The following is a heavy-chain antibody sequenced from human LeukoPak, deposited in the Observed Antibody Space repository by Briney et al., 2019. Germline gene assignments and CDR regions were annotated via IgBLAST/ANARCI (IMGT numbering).Heavy chain of an antibody. CDR1: GFTFSSYW. J-gene: IGHJ4*02. D-gene: IGHD3-22*01. Sequence: PGGSLRLSCAASGFTFSSYWMHWVRQAPGKGLVWVSRINSDGSNTSYADSVKGRFTISRDNAKNTLYLQMNSLRAEDTAVYYCARAQFNYYDSSGYYYPLDYWGQGTLVTVSS. CDR2: INSDGSNT. V-gene: IGHV3-74*01. CDR3: ARAQFNYYDSSGYYYPLDY.